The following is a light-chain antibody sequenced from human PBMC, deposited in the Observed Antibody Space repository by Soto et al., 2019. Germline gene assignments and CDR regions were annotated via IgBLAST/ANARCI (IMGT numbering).Light chain of an antibody. CDR2: AAS. CDR3: QQYDTYPYT. J-gene: IGKJ2*01. Sequence: DIQMTQSPSSLSASVGDRVTITCRASQGVNKWLAWYQQKPEQAPKSLIYAASNLQGGVPSRFSGSGSGTDFTLTISSLQPEDFATYYCQQYDTYPYTFVQGTKLEIK. V-gene: IGKV1D-16*01. CDR1: QGVNKW.